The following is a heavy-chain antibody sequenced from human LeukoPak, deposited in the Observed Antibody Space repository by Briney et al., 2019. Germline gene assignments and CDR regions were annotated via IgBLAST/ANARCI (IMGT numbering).Heavy chain of an antibody. J-gene: IGHJ4*02. CDR2: IIPIFGTA. CDR3: ARGLGGSYYYFDY. Sequence: SVKVSCKASGGTFSSYAISWVRQAPGQGLEWMGGIIPIFGTANYAQKFQGRVTVTRNTSISTAYMELSSLRSEDTAVYYCARGLGGSYYYFDYWGQGTLVTVSS. V-gene: IGHV1-69*05. CDR1: GGTFSSYA. D-gene: IGHD1-26*01.